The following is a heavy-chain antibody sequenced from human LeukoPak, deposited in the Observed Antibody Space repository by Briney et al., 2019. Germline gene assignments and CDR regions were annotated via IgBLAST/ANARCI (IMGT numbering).Heavy chain of an antibody. D-gene: IGHD5-18*01. V-gene: IGHV1-69*06. J-gene: IGHJ4*02. CDR3: ARTSGYSSVDYYFDY. Sequence: ASVKVSCKASGGTFSSYAISWVRQAPGQGLEWMGGIIPIFGTANYAQKFQGRVTITADKSTSTAYMELSSLRSEDTAVYYCARTSGYSSVDYYFDYWGQGTLVTVSS. CDR2: IIPIFGTA. CDR1: GGTFSSYA.